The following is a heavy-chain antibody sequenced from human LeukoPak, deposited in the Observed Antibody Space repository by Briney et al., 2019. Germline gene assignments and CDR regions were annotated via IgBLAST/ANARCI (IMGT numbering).Heavy chain of an antibody. Sequence: SETLSLTCTVSGGSISSSSYYWGWIRQPPGKGLEWIGSIYYSGSTYYNPSLKSRVTISVDTSKNQFSLKLSSVTAADPAVYYCARRGVVVPAAMHDAFDIWGQGTMVTVSS. D-gene: IGHD2-2*01. CDR3: ARRGVVVPAAMHDAFDI. CDR1: GGSISSSSYY. CDR2: IYYSGST. V-gene: IGHV4-39*01. J-gene: IGHJ3*02.